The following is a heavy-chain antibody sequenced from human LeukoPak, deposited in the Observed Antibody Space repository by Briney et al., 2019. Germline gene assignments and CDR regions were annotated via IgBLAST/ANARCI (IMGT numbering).Heavy chain of an antibody. V-gene: IGHV4-30-4*08. CDR1: GGSISSGDYY. CDR3: ARVGGFIAVVPAAGGFDP. Sequence: SETLSLTCTVSGGSISSGDYYWRWIRQPPGTGLEWIGYIYYSGSTYYNPSLKSRVTISVDTSKNQFSLKLSSVTAADTAVYYCARVGGFIAVVPAAGGFDPWGQGTLVTVSS. CDR2: IYYSGST. J-gene: IGHJ5*02. D-gene: IGHD2-2*01.